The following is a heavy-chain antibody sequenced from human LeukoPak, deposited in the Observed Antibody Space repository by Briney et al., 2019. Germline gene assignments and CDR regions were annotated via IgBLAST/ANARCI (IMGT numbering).Heavy chain of an antibody. V-gene: IGHV3-7*01. CDR2: IKQDGSEK. CDR1: GFAFSSYW. D-gene: IGHD1-26*01. J-gene: IGHJ3*02. Sequence: GGSLRLSCAASGFAFSSYWMSWVRQAPGKGLEWVANIKQDGSEKYYVDSVKGRFTISRDNAKNSLYLQMNSLRVEDTAVYYCARINSGRYWGDGLDIWGQGTMVTVSS. CDR3: ARINSGRYWGDGLDI.